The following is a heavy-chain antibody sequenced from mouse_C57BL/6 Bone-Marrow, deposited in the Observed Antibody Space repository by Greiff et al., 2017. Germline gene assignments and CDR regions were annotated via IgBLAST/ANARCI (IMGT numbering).Heavy chain of an antibody. V-gene: IGHV1-82*01. CDR3: ARSRGNYPFDY. Sequence: QVQLQQSGPELVKPGASVKISCKASGYAFSSSWMNWVKQRPGKGLEWIGRIYPGDGDTNYNGKFKGKATLTADKSSSPAYMQLSSLTSEDSAVYFCARSRGNYPFDYWGQGTTLTVSS. CDR2: IYPGDGDT. D-gene: IGHD2-1*01. J-gene: IGHJ2*01. CDR1: GYAFSSSW.